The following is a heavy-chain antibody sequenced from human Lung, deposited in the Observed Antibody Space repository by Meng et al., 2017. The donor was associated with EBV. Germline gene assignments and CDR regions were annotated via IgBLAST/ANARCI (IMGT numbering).Heavy chain of an antibody. D-gene: IGHD2-15*01. CDR1: GLTFSSYS. CDR2: ISSSSSYI. J-gene: IGHJ6*02. Sequence: EVQLVESGVGLVKPGGFLRLSCAASGLTFSSYSMNWVRQAPGKGLEWVSSISSSSSYIYYADSVKGRFTISRDNAKNSLYLQMNSLRAEDTAVYYCAREYLYCSGGSCYLLGMDVWGQGTTVTVSS. V-gene: IGHV3-21*01. CDR3: AREYLYCSGGSCYLLGMDV.